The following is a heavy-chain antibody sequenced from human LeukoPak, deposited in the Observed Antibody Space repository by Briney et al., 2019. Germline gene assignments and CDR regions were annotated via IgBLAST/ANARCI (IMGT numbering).Heavy chain of an antibody. CDR2: ISYDGSNK. V-gene: IGHV3-30*04. Sequence: GGSLRLSCAAPGFTFSSYAMHWVRQAPGKGLEWVAVISYDGSNKYYADSVKGRFTISRDNSKNTLYLQMNSLRAEDTAVYYCASATGGSGSYPDRLYYYYGMDVWGKGTTVTVSS. CDR3: ASATGGSGSYPDRLYYYYGMDV. CDR1: GFTFSSYA. D-gene: IGHD3-10*01. J-gene: IGHJ6*04.